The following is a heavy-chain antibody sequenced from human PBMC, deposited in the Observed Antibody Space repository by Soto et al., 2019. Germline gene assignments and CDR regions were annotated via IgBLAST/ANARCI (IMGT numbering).Heavy chain of an antibody. CDR3: ARHGFGPLHGLVDV. CDR2: INYDGYS. CDR1: GGSITNYY. Sequence: QVQLQESGPGLVKPSETLSLTCTVYGGSITNYYCSWFRQPPGKGLEWIGYINYDGYSAYNLSLKRRVTLSMDASKTQFSLMLESVTATDTAVYYCARHGFGPLHGLVDVWGPGTTVIVSS. D-gene: IGHD3-10*01. J-gene: IGHJ6*02. V-gene: IGHV4-59*08.